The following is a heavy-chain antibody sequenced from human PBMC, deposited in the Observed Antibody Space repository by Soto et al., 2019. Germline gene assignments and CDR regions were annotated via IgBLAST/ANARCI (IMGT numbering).Heavy chain of an antibody. Sequence: SQTLSLTCVISGESVSSNTASWNWIRQSPSRGLEWLGRTYFRSKWYNDYAVSVKSRIIINPDTSNNQFSLQLNSVTPEDTAVYFCAKGDNLGPKTGYAFDPWGQGIMVTVSS. J-gene: IGHJ5*02. V-gene: IGHV6-1*01. D-gene: IGHD5-12*01. CDR3: AKGDNLGPKTGYAFDP. CDR1: GESVSSNTAS. CDR2: TYFRSKWYN.